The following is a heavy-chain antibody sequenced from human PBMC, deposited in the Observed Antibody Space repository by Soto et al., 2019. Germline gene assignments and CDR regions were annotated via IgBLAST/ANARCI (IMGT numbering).Heavy chain of an antibody. CDR2: IDPSDSYT. J-gene: IGHJ4*02. CDR3: ARHIGAYYDNNGYPYFDY. D-gene: IGHD3-22*01. Sequence: PGESLKISCKGSGYSFTSYWISWVRQMPGKGLEWMGRIDPSDSYTNYSPSFQGHVTISADKSISTAYLQWSSLKASDSAMYYCARHIGAYYDNNGYPYFDYWGQGTRVTVSS. CDR1: GYSFTSYW. V-gene: IGHV5-10-1*01.